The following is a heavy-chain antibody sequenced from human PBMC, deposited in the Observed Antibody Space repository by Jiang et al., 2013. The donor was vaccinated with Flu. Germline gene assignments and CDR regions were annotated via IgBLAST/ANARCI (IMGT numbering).Heavy chain of an antibody. CDR2: IYYSGST. Sequence: SGSGLVKPSETLSLTCTVSDGSISGYYWSWIRQPPGKGLEWIGYIYYSGSTNYNPSLKSRVTISVDTSKNQFSLKLSSVTAADTAVYYCSRLDSSGWYRWFDPWGQGTLVTVSS. V-gene: IGHV4-59*08. CDR3: SRLDSSGWYRWFDP. D-gene: IGHD6-19*01. J-gene: IGHJ5*02. CDR1: DGSISGYY.